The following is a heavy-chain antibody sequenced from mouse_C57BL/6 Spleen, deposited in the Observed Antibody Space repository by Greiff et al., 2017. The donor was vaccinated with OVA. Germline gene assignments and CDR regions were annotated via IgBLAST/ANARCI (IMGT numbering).Heavy chain of an antibody. CDR1: GFNIKNTY. D-gene: IGHD1-1*01. Sequence: EVQLKESVAELVRPGASVKLSCTASGFNIKNTYMHWVKQRPEQGLEWIGRIDPANGNTKYAPKFQGKATITADTSSNTAYLQLSSLTSEDTAIYYCANSPYYYGSSSYYFDYWGQGTTLTVSS. CDR3: ANSPYYYGSSSYYFDY. J-gene: IGHJ2*01. V-gene: IGHV14-3*01. CDR2: IDPANGNT.